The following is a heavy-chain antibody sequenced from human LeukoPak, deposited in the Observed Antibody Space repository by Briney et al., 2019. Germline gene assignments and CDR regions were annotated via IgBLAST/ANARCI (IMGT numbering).Heavy chain of an antibody. D-gene: IGHD1-26*01. CDR2: ISSGGTYI. CDR3: AREGADAFDI. V-gene: IGHV3-21*01. CDR1: GFTFSTYT. Sequence: GGSLRLSCAASGFTFSTYTMNWVRQAPGKGLEWVSCISSGGTYIYYADSVKGRFTISRDNAKSSLYLQMNSLRAEDTAVCYCAREGADAFDIWGQGTMVTVSS. J-gene: IGHJ3*02.